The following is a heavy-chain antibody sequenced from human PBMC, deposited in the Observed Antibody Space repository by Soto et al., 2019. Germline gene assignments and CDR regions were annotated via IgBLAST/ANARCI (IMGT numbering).Heavy chain of an antibody. CDR2: IYYTGST. D-gene: IGHD2-2*01. J-gene: IGHJ4*02. Sequence: SETLSLTCPVSCGSISSNYWSWIRQTPGRGLEWIGYIYYTGSTNYNPSLKSRVSFSVDTLKNQFSLKLSSVTAADTAVYYCARYYCSSDPCYYLVYRGQRTPVTVSS. CDR1: CGSISSNY. CDR3: ARYYCSSDPCYYLVY. V-gene: IGHV4-59*01.